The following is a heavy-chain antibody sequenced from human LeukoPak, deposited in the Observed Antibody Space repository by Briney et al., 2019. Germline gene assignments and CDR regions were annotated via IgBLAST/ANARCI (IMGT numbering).Heavy chain of an antibody. CDR2: ISAYNGNT. CDR1: GYTFTSYG. CDR3: ARTARGEMQGGPHDYDFWSGSDY. D-gene: IGHD3-3*01. Sequence: ASVKVSCKASGYTFTSYGISWVRQAPGQGLEWMGWISAYNGNTNYAQKLQGRVTMTTDTSTSTAYMELRSLRCDDTAVYYCARTARGEMQGGPHDYDFWSGSDYWGQGTLVTVSS. J-gene: IGHJ4*02. V-gene: IGHV1-18*01.